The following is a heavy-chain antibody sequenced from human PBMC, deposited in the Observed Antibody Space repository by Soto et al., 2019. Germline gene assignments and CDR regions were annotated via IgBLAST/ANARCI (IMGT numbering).Heavy chain of an antibody. CDR3: ARPGVRGVINYYFDY. J-gene: IGHJ4*02. CDR2: IIPIFGTS. CDR1: GGTLSIYA. V-gene: IGHV1-69*13. D-gene: IGHD3-10*02. Sequence: SVKVSCTASGGTLSIYAISWVRQAPGQGLEWMGGIIPIFGTSNYAQKFQGRVTITADESTSTAYMELSSLSSEDTAVYYCARPGVRGVINYYFDYWGQGTLVTVSS.